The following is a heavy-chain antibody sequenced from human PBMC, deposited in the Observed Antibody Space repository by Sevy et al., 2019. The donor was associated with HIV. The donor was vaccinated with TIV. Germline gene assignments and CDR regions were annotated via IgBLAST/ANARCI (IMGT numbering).Heavy chain of an antibody. CDR1: GYTLTELS. D-gene: IGHD3-22*01. J-gene: IGHJ4*02. CDR2: FDPEDGET. V-gene: IGHV1-24*01. CDR3: ATTKDYYDSSGYPFDY. Sequence: ASVKVSCKVSGYTLTELSMRWLRQAPGKGLEWVGSFDPEDGETVYEHNFQGRVSMTEDTSTDTAYMEVISLKFEDTAVYYCATTKDYYDSSGYPFDYWGQGTLVTVSS.